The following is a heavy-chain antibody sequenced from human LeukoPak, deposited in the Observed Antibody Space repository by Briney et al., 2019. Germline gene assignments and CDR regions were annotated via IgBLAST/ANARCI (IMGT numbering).Heavy chain of an antibody. V-gene: IGHV3-53*01. J-gene: IGHJ4*02. D-gene: IGHD3-10*01. Sequence: GGSLRLSCAASGITVSSDYMTWVRQAPGKGLEWVSLIYNNGNTYYADSVRGRFTISRHNSKNTLYLQMNSLRAEDTAMYYCTRGIGRSWSLDNWGQGTLVTVSS. CDR1: GITVSSDY. CDR3: TRGIGRSWSLDN. CDR2: IYNNGNT.